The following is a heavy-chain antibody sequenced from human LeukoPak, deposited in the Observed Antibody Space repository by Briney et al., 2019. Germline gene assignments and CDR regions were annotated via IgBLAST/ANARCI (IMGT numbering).Heavy chain of an antibody. J-gene: IGHJ4*02. Sequence: GGSLRLSCAASGFTFNFYGMSWVRQASGKGLEWVSGVSASGSTTYYADSVKGRFTISRDNSKNTVYLQMNSLRAEVTAVYYCVKSQGAGTPQHFDSWGQGTLVTVSS. CDR1: GFTFNFYG. CDR2: VSASGSTT. D-gene: IGHD3-10*01. V-gene: IGHV3-23*01. CDR3: VKSQGAGTPQHFDS.